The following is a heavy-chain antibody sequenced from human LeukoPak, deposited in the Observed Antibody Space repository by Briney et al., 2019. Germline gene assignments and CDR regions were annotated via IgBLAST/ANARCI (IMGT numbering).Heavy chain of an antibody. J-gene: IGHJ3*02. CDR1: VGSISSYF. Sequence: PSETLSLTCTVSVGSISSYFWSWIRQPAGRGLVWIGRIYTSGSTNYNPSLKSRVTVSVDTSKNQFSLKLSSVAAADTAVYYCARGGGSSTFRSFDIWGQGTMVTVSS. V-gene: IGHV4-4*07. CDR3: ARGGGSSTFRSFDI. D-gene: IGHD6-13*01. CDR2: IYTSGST.